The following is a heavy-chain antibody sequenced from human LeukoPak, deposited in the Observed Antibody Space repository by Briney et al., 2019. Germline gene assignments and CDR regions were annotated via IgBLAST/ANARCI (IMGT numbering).Heavy chain of an antibody. CDR2: INPSGGST. Sequence: HWASVKVSCKASGHTFTSYYMHWVRQAPGQGLEWMGIINPSGGSTSYAQKFQGRVTMTRDASTSTVYMELSSLRSEDTAVYYCARDLRVDYGDYDWFDPWGQGTLVTVSS. CDR1: GHTFTSYY. V-gene: IGHV1-46*01. D-gene: IGHD4-17*01. CDR3: ARDLRVDYGDYDWFDP. J-gene: IGHJ5*02.